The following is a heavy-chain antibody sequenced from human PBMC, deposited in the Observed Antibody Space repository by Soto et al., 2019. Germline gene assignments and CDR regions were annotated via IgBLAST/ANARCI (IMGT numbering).Heavy chain of an antibody. J-gene: IGHJ4*02. CDR3: ASSDGGKLGY. Sequence: QVQLVQSGAEVKKPGASVKVSCKASGYTFTSYYMHWVRQAPGQGLEWMGIINPSGGSTSYAQKYQGRVTMTRDTSTSTVYMELSSLRSEDTAVYYCASSDGGKLGYWGQGTLVTVSS. D-gene: IGHD4-17*01. CDR2: INPSGGST. V-gene: IGHV1-46*03. CDR1: GYTFTSYY.